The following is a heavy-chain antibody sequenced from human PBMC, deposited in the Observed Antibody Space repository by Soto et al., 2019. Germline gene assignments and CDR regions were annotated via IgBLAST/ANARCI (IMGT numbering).Heavy chain of an antibody. Sequence: QVQLVQSGAEVKKPGSSVKVSCKASGGTFSSYAISWVRQAPGQGLEWMGGIIPIFGTANYAQKFQGRVTITADESTSTAYMELSSLRSEDTAVYYCARDPPYYYDSSGYYYANQANWFDLWGQGTLVTVSS. CDR3: ARDPPYYYDSSGYYYANQANWFDL. J-gene: IGHJ5*02. CDR1: GGTFSSYA. CDR2: IIPIFGTA. D-gene: IGHD3-22*01. V-gene: IGHV1-69*01.